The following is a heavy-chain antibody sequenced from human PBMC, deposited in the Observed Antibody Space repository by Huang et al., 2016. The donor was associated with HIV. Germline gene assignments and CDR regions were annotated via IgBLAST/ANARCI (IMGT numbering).Heavy chain of an antibody. D-gene: IGHD2-8*02. V-gene: IGHV1-8*01. CDR1: GYTFSFHD. J-gene: IGHJ5*02. Sequence: QEQLVQSGAEVKKPGASVKVSCKAFGYTFSFHDIHWVRQVTGQGLEWMGGVNPRSGSPGYEQKFQGRVTMTTNTSVTTAYMELRGLTSADSAVYYCARGPLHRAIMGWGEGFDSGWRTGFDPWGQGTLVTVTS. CDR3: ARGPLHRAIMGWGEGFDSGWRTGFDP. CDR2: VNPRSGSP.